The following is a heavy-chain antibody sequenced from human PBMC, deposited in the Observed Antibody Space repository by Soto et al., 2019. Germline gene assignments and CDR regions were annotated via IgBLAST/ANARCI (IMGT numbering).Heavy chain of an antibody. J-gene: IGHJ5*02. CDR3: ASQYGSGSDNWLDP. D-gene: IGHD3-10*01. CDR2: ISGSGDKT. Sequence: EVQLLESGGGLVQPGTSLRLSCTASGFTFSNHGMSWVRQAPGKGLEWVSAISGSGDKTYYGESVKGRFTISRDNSKNTLYLEMNSLRVEDTAVYYCASQYGSGSDNWLDPWGQGTLVTVSS. V-gene: IGHV3-23*01. CDR1: GFTFSNHG.